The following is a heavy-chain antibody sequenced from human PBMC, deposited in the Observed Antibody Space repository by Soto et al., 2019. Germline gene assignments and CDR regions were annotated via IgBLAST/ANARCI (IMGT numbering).Heavy chain of an antibody. CDR2: ISYDGSVK. D-gene: IGHD2-2*01. CDR1: GFTFSTYG. J-gene: IGHJ4*02. V-gene: IGHV3-30*18. Sequence: QVQLVESGGGVVQPGRSLRLSCVASGFTFSTYGMHWVRQAPGKGLEWVAFISYDGSVKYYVDSVKGRFTISRDNSKSTLYLEMDSLRAEDTDVYYCAKDFKYLAKFFDYWGQGTLVTVSS. CDR3: AKDFKYLAKFFDY.